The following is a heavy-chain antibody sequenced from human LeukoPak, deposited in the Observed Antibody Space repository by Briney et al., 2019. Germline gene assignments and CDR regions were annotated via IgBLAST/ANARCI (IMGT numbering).Heavy chain of an antibody. V-gene: IGHV4-39*01. CDR1: GGSTGSSSYY. CDR3: ARQRFGMDV. J-gene: IGHJ6*04. CDR2: IYYSGDT. Sequence: SETLSLTCTVSGGSTGSSSYYWGWIRQPPGKGLEWIGNIYYSGDTNYNPSLKSRVTISVDTSKNQFSLKLSSVTAADTAVYYCARQRFGMDVWGKGTTVTVSS.